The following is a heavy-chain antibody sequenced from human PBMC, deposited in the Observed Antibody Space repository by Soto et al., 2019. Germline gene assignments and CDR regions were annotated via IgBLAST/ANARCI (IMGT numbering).Heavy chain of an antibody. CDR2: IYHSGST. D-gene: IGHD3-10*01. J-gene: IGHJ6*02. CDR1: GGTISSSNW. CDR3: ARADYGSGSNAYYYYGMDV. V-gene: IGHV4-4*02. Sequence: SETLSLPCAVPGGTISSSNWWSWVRQPPGKRLWWIGKIYHSGSTNYKPSLKGRVTISVDKSKNQLSLKMSSVTAADTAVYYCARADYGSGSNAYYYYGMDVWGQGTTVTVSS.